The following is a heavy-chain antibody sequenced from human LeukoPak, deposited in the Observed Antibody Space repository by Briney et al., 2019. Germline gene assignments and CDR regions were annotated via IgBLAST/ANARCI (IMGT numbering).Heavy chain of an antibody. Sequence: SGTLSLTCGVSGGSISSSNWWSWVRQPPGKGLEWIGEVYHSGSTNYNPSLRSRVTISVDKSKNQFSLKLSSVTAADTAVYYCARSTGDYYDSMENAFDIWGQGTKVTASS. CDR3: ARSTGDYYDSMENAFDI. CDR2: VYHSGST. J-gene: IGHJ3*02. V-gene: IGHV4-4*02. D-gene: IGHD3-22*01. CDR1: GGSISSSNW.